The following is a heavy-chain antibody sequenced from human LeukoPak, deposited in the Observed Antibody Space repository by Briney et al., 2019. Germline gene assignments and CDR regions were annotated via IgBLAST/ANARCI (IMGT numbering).Heavy chain of an antibody. J-gene: IGHJ4*02. V-gene: IGHV1-69*02. CDR1: GYTFTSYY. CDR2: IIPILGIA. Sequence: ASVKVSCKASGYTFTSYYMHWVRQAPGQGLEWMGRIIPILGIANYAQKFQGRVTITADKSTSTAYMELSSLRSEDTAVYYCARVDTAMVIDYWGQGTLVTVSS. CDR3: ARVDTAMVIDY. D-gene: IGHD5-18*01.